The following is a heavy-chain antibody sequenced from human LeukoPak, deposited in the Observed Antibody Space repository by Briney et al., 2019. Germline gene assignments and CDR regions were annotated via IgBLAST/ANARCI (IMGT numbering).Heavy chain of an antibody. CDR2: IYYSGST. V-gene: IGHV4-39*07. CDR1: GGSISSSSYY. D-gene: IGHD2-21*01. J-gene: IGHJ5*02. Sequence: SETLSLTCTVSGGSISSSSYYWGWIRQPPGKGLERIGSIYYSGSTYYNPSLKSRVTISVDTSKNQFSLKLSSVTAADTAVYYCAREGGDSNWFDPWGQGTLVTVSS. CDR3: AREGGDSNWFDP.